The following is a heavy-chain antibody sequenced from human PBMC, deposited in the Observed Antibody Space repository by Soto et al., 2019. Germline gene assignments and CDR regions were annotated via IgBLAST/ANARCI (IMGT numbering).Heavy chain of an antibody. V-gene: IGHV1-69*06. Sequence: SVKVSCKASGGTFSSYAISWVRQAPGQGLEWMGGIIPIFGTANYAQKFQGRVTTTADKSTSTAYMELSSLRSEDTAVYYCARDSSGGMDVWGQGTTVTVSS. CDR2: IIPIFGTA. CDR3: ARDSSGGMDV. CDR1: GGTFSSYA. J-gene: IGHJ6*02.